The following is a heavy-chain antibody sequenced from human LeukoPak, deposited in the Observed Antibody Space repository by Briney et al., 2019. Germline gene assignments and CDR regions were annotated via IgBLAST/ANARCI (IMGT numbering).Heavy chain of an antibody. J-gene: IGHJ4*02. CDR2: ITAYNGNT. V-gene: IGHV1-18*01. D-gene: IGHD6-13*01. CDR1: SYG. CDR3: ARGIAAEDYYFDY. Sequence: SYGMSWXGQAPXXGXXGXXWITAYNGNTHYAQKLQGRVTMTTDTSTSTAYMELRSLRSDDTAVYYCARGIAAEDYYFDYSGQGTLVTVSS.